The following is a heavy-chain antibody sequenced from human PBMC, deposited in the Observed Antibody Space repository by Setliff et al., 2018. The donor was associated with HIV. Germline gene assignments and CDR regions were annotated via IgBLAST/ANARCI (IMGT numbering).Heavy chain of an antibody. J-gene: IGHJ4*02. V-gene: IGHV3-11*01. Sequence: GGSLRLSCAASGFTFSDYYMSWLRQAPGKGLEWVSYISRDGNTIYYADSVKGRFTISRDNAKNSLYLQLNSLRPEDTAAYYCARDKDEDYGSTSFDYWGQGILVTVSS. CDR1: GFTFSDYY. CDR3: ARDKDEDYGSTSFDY. D-gene: IGHD4-17*01. CDR2: ISRDGNTI.